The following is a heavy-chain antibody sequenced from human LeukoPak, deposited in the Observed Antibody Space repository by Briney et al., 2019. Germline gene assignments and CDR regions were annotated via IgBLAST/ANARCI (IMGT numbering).Heavy chain of an antibody. V-gene: IGHV3-23*01. CDR2: ISGSGGST. Sequence: GGSLRLSCAASGFTFSSYAMSWVRQAPGKGLEWVSAISGSGGSTYYADSVKGRFTISRDNSKNTLFLQMNSLRAEDTAVYYCAKATYSSSWNLYFDYWGQGTLVTVSS. D-gene: IGHD6-13*01. CDR3: AKATYSSSWNLYFDY. J-gene: IGHJ4*02. CDR1: GFTFSSYA.